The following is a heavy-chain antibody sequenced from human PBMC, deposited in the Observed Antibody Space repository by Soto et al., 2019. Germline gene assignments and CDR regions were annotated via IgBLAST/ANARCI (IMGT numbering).Heavy chain of an antibody. Sequence: SETLSLTCAVYDGSFSDFYWTWIRQRPGKGLEWIGEINHSGYTNYNPSLESRVAISVDTSKNQFSLKLTSVTAADTAVYYCARDKITGLFDYWGQGTLVTVSS. CDR3: ARDKITGLFDY. D-gene: IGHD2-8*02. V-gene: IGHV4-34*01. J-gene: IGHJ4*02. CDR1: DGSFSDFY. CDR2: INHSGYT.